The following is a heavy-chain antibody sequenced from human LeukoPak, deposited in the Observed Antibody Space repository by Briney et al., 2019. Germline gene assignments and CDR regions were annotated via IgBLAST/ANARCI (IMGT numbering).Heavy chain of an antibody. Sequence: ASVKVSCKASGYTFTGYYIHWVRQAPGQGLEWMGWINPNSGGTNYAQKFQGRVTMTRDTSISTAYMELSRLRSDDTAVYYCASWGAYYYDSSGYYYFDYWGQGTLVTVSS. CDR1: GYTFTGYY. CDR2: INPNSGGT. CDR3: ASWGAYYYDSSGYYYFDY. J-gene: IGHJ4*02. V-gene: IGHV1-2*02. D-gene: IGHD3-22*01.